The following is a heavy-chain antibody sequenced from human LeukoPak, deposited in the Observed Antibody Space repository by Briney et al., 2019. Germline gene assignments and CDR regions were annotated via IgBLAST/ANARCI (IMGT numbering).Heavy chain of an antibody. CDR1: GFSFSSYA. V-gene: IGHV3-23*01. CDR2: ICGSGGST. J-gene: IGHJ6*03. Sequence: GGSLRLSCVASGFSFSSYAMCWVRQAPREGLEWVSAICGSGGSTYYADSVKSRFTISRDNSKNTLYLQMNSLRAEDTAVYYCAKETHKQWLADPGLRGYMDVWGKGTTVTVSS. CDR3: AKETHKQWLADPGLRGYMDV. D-gene: IGHD6-19*01.